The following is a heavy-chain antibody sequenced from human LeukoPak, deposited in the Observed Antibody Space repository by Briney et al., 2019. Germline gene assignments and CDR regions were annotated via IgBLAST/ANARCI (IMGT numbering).Heavy chain of an antibody. Sequence: GGSLRLSCAAPGFTFSSYAMSWVRQAPGKGLEWVSAISGSGGSTYYADSVKGRFTISRDNSKNTLYLQMNSLRAEDTAVYYCAKPRQQLPHFDYWGQGTLVTVSS. V-gene: IGHV3-23*01. J-gene: IGHJ4*02. CDR2: ISGSGGST. CDR1: GFTFSSYA. D-gene: IGHD6-13*01. CDR3: AKPRQQLPHFDY.